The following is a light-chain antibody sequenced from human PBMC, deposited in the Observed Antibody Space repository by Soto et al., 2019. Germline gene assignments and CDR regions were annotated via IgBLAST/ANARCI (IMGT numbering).Light chain of an antibody. Sequence: EIVLTQSPATPSFSPRERATLSCRASQSVSSYLAWYQQKPGQAPRLLIYDASNRATGIPARFSGSGSGTDFTLTISSLEPEDFAVYYCQQRSNWPPWTFGQGTKVDIK. CDR2: DAS. J-gene: IGKJ1*01. V-gene: IGKV3-11*01. CDR1: QSVSSY. CDR3: QQRSNWPPWT.